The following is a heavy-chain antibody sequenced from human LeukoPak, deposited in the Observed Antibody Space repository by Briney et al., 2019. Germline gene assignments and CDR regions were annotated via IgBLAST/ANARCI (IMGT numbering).Heavy chain of an antibody. V-gene: IGHV5-51*01. D-gene: IGHD6-13*01. J-gene: IGHJ3*02. CDR3: AINARLIAAAGYDAFDI. Sequence: GESLKISCKGSGYSFTNYWIGWVRQMPGKGLEWMGIIYPGDSDTRYSPSFQGQVTISADKSISTAYLQWNSLKASDTAMYYCAINARLIAAAGYDAFDIWGQGTMVTVSS. CDR1: GYSFTNYW. CDR2: IYPGDSDT.